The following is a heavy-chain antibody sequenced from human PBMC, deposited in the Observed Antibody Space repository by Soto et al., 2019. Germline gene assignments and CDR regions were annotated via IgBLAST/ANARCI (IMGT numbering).Heavy chain of an antibody. J-gene: IGHJ5*01. Sequence: SETLSLTCTVSGVSMPHYYWTWIRQSPGKGLEWIGYISFNGTTDYNPSLKSRLTMSVDTSKNQFSMKLSSVSAADTAVYYCVKAAHHVIQWFNWWG. CDR1: GVSMPHYY. CDR3: VKAAHHVIQWFNW. CDR2: ISFNGTT. D-gene: IGHD5-18*01. V-gene: IGHV4-59*01.